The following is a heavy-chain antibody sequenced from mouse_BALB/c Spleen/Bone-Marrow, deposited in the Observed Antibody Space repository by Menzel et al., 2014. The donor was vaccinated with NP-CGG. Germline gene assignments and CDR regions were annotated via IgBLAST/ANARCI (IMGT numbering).Heavy chain of an antibody. V-gene: IGHV1S135*01. Sequence: VQLQQSGPELVKPGASVKVSCKASGYSFTDYNMYWVKQSHGKSLEWIGYIAPYNGDTSYNQKFKDKATLTVDESSSTAFMHLSSLTSEDSAVYYCARRLTGTWFAYWGQGTLVTVSA. CDR1: GYSFTDYN. CDR2: IAPYNGDT. J-gene: IGHJ3*01. CDR3: ARRLTGTWFAY. D-gene: IGHD4-1*01.